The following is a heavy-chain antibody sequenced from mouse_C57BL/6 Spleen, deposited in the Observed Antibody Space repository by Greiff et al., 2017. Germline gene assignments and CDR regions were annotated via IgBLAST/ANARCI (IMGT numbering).Heavy chain of an antibody. V-gene: IGHV1-4*01. CDR2: INPSSGYT. D-gene: IGHD2-3*01. Sequence: QVQLQQSGAELARPGASVKMSCKASGFTFTSYTMHWVKQRPGKGLEWIGYINPSSGYTKYNQKFKDKATLTADKSASTAYMQLGSLTSEDAAGDYCARGFRYELFDYWGQGTTLTVSS. CDR1: GFTFTSYT. CDR3: ARGFRYELFDY. J-gene: IGHJ2*01.